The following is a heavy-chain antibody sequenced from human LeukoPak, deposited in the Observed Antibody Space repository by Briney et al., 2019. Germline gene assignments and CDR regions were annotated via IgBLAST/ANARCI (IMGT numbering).Heavy chain of an antibody. J-gene: IGHJ6*02. V-gene: IGHV3-30*02. Sequence: GGSLRLSCAASGFTFSTYGMHWVRQAPGKGLEWITLIPYDGSNKYYADSVKGRFTISRDNSKNTLYLQMNSLRAEDTAVYYCARYYGSGRGYYGLDVWGQGTTVTVFS. CDR1: GFTFSTYG. CDR2: IPYDGSNK. D-gene: IGHD3-10*01. CDR3: ARYYGSGRGYYGLDV.